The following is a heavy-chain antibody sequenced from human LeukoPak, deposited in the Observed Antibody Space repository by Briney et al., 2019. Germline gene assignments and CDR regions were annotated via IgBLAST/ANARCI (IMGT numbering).Heavy chain of an antibody. CDR1: GFTFSRYA. Sequence: PGGSLRLSCAASGFTFSRYAMSWVRQAPGKGLEWVSAISGSGGSTYYADSVKGRFTISRDNSKNTLYLQMNSLKTEDTAVYYCTTDHPDRYLDYFQHWGQGTLVTVSS. J-gene: IGHJ1*01. CDR2: ISGSGGST. V-gene: IGHV3-23*01. CDR3: TTDHPDRYLDYFQH. D-gene: IGHD1-14*01.